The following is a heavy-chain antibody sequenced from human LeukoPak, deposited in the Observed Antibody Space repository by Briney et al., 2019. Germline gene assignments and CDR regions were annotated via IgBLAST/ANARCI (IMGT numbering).Heavy chain of an antibody. CDR1: GGSFSGYY. Sequence: KPSETLSLTCAVYGGSFSGYYWSWIRQPPGKGLEWIGQINPSRNTNYNPSLKSRVTISVDTSKKQFSLKLSSVTAADTAVYYCARRYDFWSGYPPPLDYWGQGTLVTVSS. CDR2: INPSRNT. CDR3: ARRYDFWSGYPPPLDY. D-gene: IGHD3-3*01. V-gene: IGHV4-34*01. J-gene: IGHJ4*02.